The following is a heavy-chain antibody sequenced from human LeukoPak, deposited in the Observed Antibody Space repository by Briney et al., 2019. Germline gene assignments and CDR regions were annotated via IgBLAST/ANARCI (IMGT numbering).Heavy chain of an antibody. Sequence: ASVKVSCKASGGTFSSYAISWVRQATGQGLEWMGWMNPNSGNTGYAQKFQGRVTMTRNTSISTAYMELSSLRSEDTAVYYCARGPEGGSGSYPLDYWGQGTLVTVSS. D-gene: IGHD3-10*01. CDR1: GGTFSSYA. V-gene: IGHV1-8*02. CDR3: ARGPEGGSGSYPLDY. J-gene: IGHJ4*02. CDR2: MNPNSGNT.